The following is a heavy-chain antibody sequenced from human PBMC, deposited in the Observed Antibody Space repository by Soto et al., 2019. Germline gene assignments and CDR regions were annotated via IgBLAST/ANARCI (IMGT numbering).Heavy chain of an antibody. D-gene: IGHD4-17*01. CDR3: ARRDYVGSGHYYCMDV. CDR1: GFTFSSYW. CDR2: IKQDGSEK. J-gene: IGHJ6*03. V-gene: IGHV3-7*01. Sequence: GGSLRLSCAASGFTFSSYWMSWVRQAPGKGLEWVANIKQDGSEKYYVDSVKGRFTISRDNAKNSLYLQMNSLRAEDTAVYYCARRDYVGSGHYYCMDVWGKGTTVTVSS.